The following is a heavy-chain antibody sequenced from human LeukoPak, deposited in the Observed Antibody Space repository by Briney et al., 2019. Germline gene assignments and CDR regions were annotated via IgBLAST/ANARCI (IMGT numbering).Heavy chain of an antibody. CDR2: ISYDGSNK. J-gene: IGHJ4*02. CDR3: AKDGELLLSY. CDR1: GFTFSSYG. D-gene: IGHD1-26*01. Sequence: PGGSLRLSCAASGFTFSSYGMHWVRQAPGKGLEWVAVISYDGSNKYYADSVKGRFTISRDNSKNTLYLQMNSLRAEDTAVYYCAKDGELLLSYWDQGTLVTVSS. V-gene: IGHV3-30*18.